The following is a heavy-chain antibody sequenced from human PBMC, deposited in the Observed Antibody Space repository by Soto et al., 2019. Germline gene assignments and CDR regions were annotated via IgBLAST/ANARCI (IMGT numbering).Heavy chain of an antibody. Sequence: GASVKVSCKASGYTFTSYGISWVRQAPGQGLEWMGWISAYNGNTNYAQKLQGRVTMTTDTSTSTAYMELRSLRSDDTAVYYCARDFTWYYDFWSGYYGSDYWGQGTLVTVSS. D-gene: IGHD3-3*01. CDR3: ARDFTWYYDFWSGYYGSDY. CDR1: GYTFTSYG. V-gene: IGHV1-18*01. J-gene: IGHJ4*02. CDR2: ISAYNGNT.